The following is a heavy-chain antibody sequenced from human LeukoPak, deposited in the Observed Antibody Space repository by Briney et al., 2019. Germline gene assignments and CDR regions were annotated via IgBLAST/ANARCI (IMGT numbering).Heavy chain of an antibody. J-gene: IGHJ4*02. CDR2: INHSGST. CDR3: AREIPEDYFDY. V-gene: IGHV4-34*01. CDR1: GGSFSGYY. Sequence: SETLSLTCAVYGGSFSGYYWSWIRQPPGKGLEWIREINHSGSTYYNPSLKSRVTISVDRSKNQFSLKLSSVTAADTAVYYCAREIPEDYFDYWGQGTLVTVSS. D-gene: IGHD1-14*01.